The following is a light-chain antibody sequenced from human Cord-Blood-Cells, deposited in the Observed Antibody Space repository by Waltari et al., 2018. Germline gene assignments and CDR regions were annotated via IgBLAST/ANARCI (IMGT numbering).Light chain of an antibody. V-gene: IGKV1-39*01. Sequence: DIQMTQSPSSLSASVGDRVTITCRASQSISSYLNWYQQKPGKAPKLLNYAASSLQSWVPSRFSGSGSGTDVTLTISSLQPEDFATYYCQQSYSTPYTFGQGTKLEIK. J-gene: IGKJ2*01. CDR2: AAS. CDR3: QQSYSTPYT. CDR1: QSISSY.